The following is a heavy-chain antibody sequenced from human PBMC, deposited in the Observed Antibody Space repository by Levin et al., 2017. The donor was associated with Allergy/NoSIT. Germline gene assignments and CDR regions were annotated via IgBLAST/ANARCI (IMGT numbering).Heavy chain of an antibody. CDR2: ISSSSSTI. CDR1: GFTFSSYS. J-gene: IGHJ3*02. V-gene: IGHV3-48*01. Sequence: GGSLRLSCAASGFTFSSYSMNWVRQAPGKGLEWVSYISSSSSTIYYADSVKGRFTISRDNAKNSLYLQMNSLRAEDTAVYYCARGGYSGYDPYDAFDIWGQGTMVTVSS. D-gene: IGHD5-12*01. CDR3: ARGGYSGYDPYDAFDI.